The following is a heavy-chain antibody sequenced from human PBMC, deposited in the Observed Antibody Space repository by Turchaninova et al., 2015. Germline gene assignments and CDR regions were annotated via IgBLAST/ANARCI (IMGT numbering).Heavy chain of an antibody. CDR1: GYSISNDYY. J-gene: IGHJ4*02. V-gene: IGHV4-38-2*01. Sequence: QVQLQESGPGLVKPSETLSLTCAVSGYSISNDYYWGWIRQPPGKGLEWIGNIHHRWNTYYNPPLKSRVTISVDTSTKQFSLKLNAVTAADTAVYYCARHRRDGYNLDYWGQGTLVTVSS. D-gene: IGHD5-24*01. CDR2: IHHRWNT. CDR3: ARHRRDGYNLDY.